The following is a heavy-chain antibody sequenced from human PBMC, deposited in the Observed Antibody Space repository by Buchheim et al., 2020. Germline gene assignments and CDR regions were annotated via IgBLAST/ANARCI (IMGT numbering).Heavy chain of an antibody. CDR3: ARDHLYAFDI. CDR1: GFTVSSNY. CDR2: ITSSSSSI. J-gene: IGHJ3*02. V-gene: IGHV3-48*01. Sequence: EVQLVESGGGLVQPGGSLRLSCAASGFTVSSNYMSWVRQAPGKGLEWVSYITSSSSSISYADSVKGRFTISRDNAKNSLYLQVNSLRGEDTAVYYCARDHLYAFDIWGQGT.